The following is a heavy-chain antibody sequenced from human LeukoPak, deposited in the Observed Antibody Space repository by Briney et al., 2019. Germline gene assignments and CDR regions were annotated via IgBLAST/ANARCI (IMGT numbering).Heavy chain of an antibody. D-gene: IGHD3-10*01. J-gene: IGHJ4*02. V-gene: IGHV4-34*01. Sequence: SETLSLTCAVYGGSFSGYYWSWIRQPPGKGLEWIGEINHSGSTNYNPSLKSRVTISVDTSKNQFSLKLSSVTAADTAVYYCARGSLYYYGSGSYPLFDYWGQGTLVTVSS. CDR1: GGSFSGYY. CDR3: ARGSLYYYGSGSYPLFDY. CDR2: INHSGST.